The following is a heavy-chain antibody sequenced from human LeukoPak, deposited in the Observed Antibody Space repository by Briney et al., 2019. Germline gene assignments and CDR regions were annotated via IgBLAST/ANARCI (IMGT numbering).Heavy chain of an antibody. CDR2: IYPGDSDT. CDR3: ARSGGNYDILTGYYLPWFDP. J-gene: IGHJ5*02. D-gene: IGHD3-9*01. V-gene: IGHV5-51*01. Sequence: GESLNISCKGSGYSFTSYWIGWVRQMPGKGLEWMGIIYPGDSDTRYSPSFQGQVTISADKSISTAYLQWSSLKASDTAMYYCARSGGNYDILTGYYLPWFDPWGQGTLVTVSS. CDR1: GYSFTSYW.